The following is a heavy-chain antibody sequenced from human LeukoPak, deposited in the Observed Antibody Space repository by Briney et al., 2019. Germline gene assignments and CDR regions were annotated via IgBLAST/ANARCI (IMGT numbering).Heavy chain of an antibody. CDR2: IIPIFGTA. Sequence: ASVKVSCKASGGTFSSYAISWVRQAPGQGLEWMGGIIPIFGTANYAQKFQGRVTITADESTSTAYMELSSLRSEDTAVYYCASRAGGYYYDSSGYYYGGYWGQGTLVTVSS. V-gene: IGHV1-69*13. J-gene: IGHJ4*02. CDR3: ASRAGGYYYDSSGYYYGGY. D-gene: IGHD3-22*01. CDR1: GGTFSSYA.